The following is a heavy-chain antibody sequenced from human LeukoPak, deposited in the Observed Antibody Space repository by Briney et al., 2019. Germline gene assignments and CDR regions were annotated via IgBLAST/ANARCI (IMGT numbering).Heavy chain of an antibody. J-gene: IGHJ4*02. CDR1: GDSISSGDYY. Sequence: ASETLSLTCTVSGDSISSGDYYWSWIRQPAGKGLEWIGRISSSGSTNYNPSLKSRVTISVDTSKNQFSLKLSSVTAADTAVYYCARADYYGSGSYYPYFDYWGRGTLVTVSS. CDR3: ARADYYGSGSYYPYFDY. D-gene: IGHD3-10*01. CDR2: ISSSGST. V-gene: IGHV4-61*02.